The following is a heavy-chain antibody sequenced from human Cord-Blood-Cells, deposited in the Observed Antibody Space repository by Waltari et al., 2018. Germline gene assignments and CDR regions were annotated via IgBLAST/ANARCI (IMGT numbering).Heavy chain of an antibody. CDR1: GFTFSSYA. V-gene: IGHV3-23*01. Sequence: EVQLLESGGGLVQPGGSMRLSCAASGFTFSSYAMSWVRQAPGKGLEWVSAISGSGGSTYYADSVKGRFTISRDNSKNTLYLQMNSLRAEDTAVYYCAKDYLSSSWYDYWGQGTLVTVSS. CDR2: ISGSGGST. D-gene: IGHD6-13*01. J-gene: IGHJ4*02. CDR3: AKDYLSSSWYDY.